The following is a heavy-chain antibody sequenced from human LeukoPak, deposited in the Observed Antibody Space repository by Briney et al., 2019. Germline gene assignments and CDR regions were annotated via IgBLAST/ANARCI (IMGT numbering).Heavy chain of an antibody. V-gene: IGHV3-30*02. Sequence: GGSLRLSCAASGFTFSSYGMHWVRQAPGKGLEWVAFIRYDGSNKYYADSVKGRFTISRDNSKNTLYLQMNSLRAEDTAVYYCTTRGGSFSIFDYWGQGTPVTVSS. CDR2: IRYDGSNK. J-gene: IGHJ4*02. D-gene: IGHD1-26*01. CDR1: GFTFSSYG. CDR3: TTRGGSFSIFDY.